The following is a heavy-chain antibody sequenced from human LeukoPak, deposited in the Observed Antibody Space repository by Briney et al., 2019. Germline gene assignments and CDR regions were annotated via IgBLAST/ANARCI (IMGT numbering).Heavy chain of an antibody. CDR3: AREGNYYDMDV. J-gene: IGHJ6*02. Sequence: PGGSLRLSCAASGFTFSGYSINWVRQAPGKGLEWVSVIFSGGTTYYADSVKGRFTISRDNSKNTLYLQMNSLRAEDTAVYYCAREGNYYDMDVWGQGTTVTVSS. CDR1: GFTFSGYS. CDR2: IFSGGTT. V-gene: IGHV3-53*01.